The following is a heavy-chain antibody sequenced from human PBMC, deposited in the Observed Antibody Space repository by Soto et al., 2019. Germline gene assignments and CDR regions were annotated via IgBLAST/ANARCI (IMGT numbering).Heavy chain of an antibody. J-gene: IGHJ4*02. CDR2: IKSKNDGGAA. V-gene: IGHV3-15*01. Sequence: EVQVVESGGDLVEPGGSLRLSCVTSGFMFSSAWMSWVRQGPGKGLEWVARIKSKNDGGAADYAAPVNGRFSISRDDSKRTLYLQMNSLRAADTPLYYCVEGWNDFWGQGTLVTVSS. D-gene: IGHD1-1*01. CDR1: GFMFSSAW. CDR3: VEGWNDF.